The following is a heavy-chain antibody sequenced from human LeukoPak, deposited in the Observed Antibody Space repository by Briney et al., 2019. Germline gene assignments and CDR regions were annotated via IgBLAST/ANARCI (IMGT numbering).Heavy chain of an antibody. V-gene: IGHV3-7*04. D-gene: IGHD3-10*01. J-gene: IGHJ4*02. Sequence: GRSLRLCCAAAGFTFSSYWMSWVRQAPGKVQEGVANIKQDGSEKYYVDSVKGRFTISRDNAKNSLYLQMNSLRAEDTAVYYCARDMGFGELDYWGQGTLVTVSS. CDR2: IKQDGSEK. CDR3: ARDMGFGELDY. CDR1: GFTFSSYW.